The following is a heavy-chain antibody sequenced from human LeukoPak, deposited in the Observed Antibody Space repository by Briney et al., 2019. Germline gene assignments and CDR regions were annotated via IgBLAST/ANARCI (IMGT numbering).Heavy chain of an antibody. Sequence: GGSLRLSCIASKFTFSSYWMSWVRQSPGKGLEWVANIKQDGREKYYVDSVKGRFTISRDNAKNSLHLQMNSLRSEDTAVYYCASQITISYFFGNWGQGALVTVSS. CDR1: KFTFSSYW. CDR3: ASQITISYFFGN. J-gene: IGHJ4*02. D-gene: IGHD3-10*01. CDR2: IKQDGREK. V-gene: IGHV3-7*01.